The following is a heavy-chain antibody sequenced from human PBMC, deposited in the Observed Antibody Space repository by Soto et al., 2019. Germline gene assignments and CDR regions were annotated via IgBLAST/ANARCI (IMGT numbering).Heavy chain of an antibody. CDR3: ASPPFYFDTSYSGY. V-gene: IGHV3-11*01. CDR2: ISSSGSTI. Sequence: QVQLVESGGGLVKPGGSLRLSCAASGFTFSDYYMRWIRQAPGKGLEWVACISSSGSTIYYADSVKGRFTISRDNAKNSLYLQMNSLRAEDTAVYYCASPPFYFDTSYSGYWGQGTLVTVSS. J-gene: IGHJ4*02. CDR1: GFTFSDYY. D-gene: IGHD3-22*01.